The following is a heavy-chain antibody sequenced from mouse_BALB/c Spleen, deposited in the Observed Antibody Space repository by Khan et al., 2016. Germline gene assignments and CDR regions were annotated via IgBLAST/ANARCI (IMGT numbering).Heavy chain of an antibody. CDR2: INSNGGST. V-gene: IGHV5-6-3*01. J-gene: IGHJ2*01. Sequence: EVELVESGGGLVQPGGSLTLSCAASGFTFSTYGMSWVRQTPDKRLELVATINSNGGSTYYPDSVKSRFTITRDNAKNTLYLQMSSLKSEDTALYYCASEHYGYFFAYWGQGTPLTVSA. CDR3: ASEHYGYFFAY. CDR1: GFTFSTYG. D-gene: IGHD1-1*02.